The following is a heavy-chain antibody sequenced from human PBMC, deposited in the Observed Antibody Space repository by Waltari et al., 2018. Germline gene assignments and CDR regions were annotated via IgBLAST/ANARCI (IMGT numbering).Heavy chain of an antibody. CDR3: VTDDPGLGLDV. V-gene: IGHV3-74*01. J-gene: IGHJ6*02. CDR1: GFTFTKYW. CDR2: INSDGRST. Sequence: EVQLVESGGGLVQPGGSLRLSCAASGFTFTKYWMHWVRQDAGKGLMWVAHINSDGRSTTYGDSVKGRFTITRDNARDTVYLQMTSLRAEDTAVYFCVTDDPGLGLDVWGQGTTVTVSS. D-gene: IGHD7-27*01.